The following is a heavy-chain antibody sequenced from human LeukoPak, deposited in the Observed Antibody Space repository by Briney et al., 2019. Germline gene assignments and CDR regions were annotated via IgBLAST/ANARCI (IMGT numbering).Heavy chain of an antibody. V-gene: IGHV3-30-3*01. J-gene: IGHJ5*02. CDR3: AREFRDVLRFLEWFPFDP. CDR2: ISYDGSNK. D-gene: IGHD3-3*01. CDR1: GFTFSSYA. Sequence: PGGSLRLSCAASGFTFSSYAMYWVRQAPGKGLEWVAVISYDGSNKYYADSVKGRFTISRDNSKNTLYLQMNSLRAEDTAVYYCAREFRDVLRFLEWFPFDPWGQGTLVTVSS.